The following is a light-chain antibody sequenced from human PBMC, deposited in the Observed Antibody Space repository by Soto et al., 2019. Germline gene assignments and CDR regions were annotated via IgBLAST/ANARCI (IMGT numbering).Light chain of an antibody. CDR2: GAS. Sequence: ESVLTQSPGTLSLSPGERATLSCRASQTLRRTYIAWYQQKPGQAPRVLIYGASKRATGIPDRFSGSGSGTDFSLTISRLEPEDFAVYYCHQYDNAPQTYGQGTKVDIK. CDR1: QTLRRTY. J-gene: IGKJ2*01. CDR3: HQYDNAPQT. V-gene: IGKV3-20*01.